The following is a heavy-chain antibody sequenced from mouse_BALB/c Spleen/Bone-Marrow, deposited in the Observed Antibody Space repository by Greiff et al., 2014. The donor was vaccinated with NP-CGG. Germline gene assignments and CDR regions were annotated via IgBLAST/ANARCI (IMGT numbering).Heavy chain of an antibody. V-gene: IGHV1-67*01. Sequence: QVQLKESGAELVRPGVSVKISCKGSGYTFTDYSIHWVRQSHAKSLEWIGVISTYYGDANYNQKFKGKATMTVDKSSSTAYMELARLTSEDSAICYCARRGSMDYWGQGTSVTVSS. CDR1: GYTFTDYS. J-gene: IGHJ4*01. CDR2: ISTYYGDA. CDR3: ARRGSMDY.